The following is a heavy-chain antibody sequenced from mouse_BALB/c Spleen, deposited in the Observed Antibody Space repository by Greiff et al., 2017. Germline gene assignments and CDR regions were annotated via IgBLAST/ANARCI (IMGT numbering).Heavy chain of an antibody. CDR3: TRGNYELRYAMDY. CDR2: INPSTGYT. J-gene: IGHJ4*01. CDR1: GYTFTSYW. Sequence: QVHVKQSGAELAKPGASVKMSCKASGYTFTSYWMHWVKQRPGQGLEWIGYINPSTGYTEYNQKFKSKATLTVDKSSSTAYMQLSSLTSEDSAVYYCTRGNYELRYAMDYWGQGTSVTVSS. V-gene: IGHV1-7*01. D-gene: IGHD2-1*01.